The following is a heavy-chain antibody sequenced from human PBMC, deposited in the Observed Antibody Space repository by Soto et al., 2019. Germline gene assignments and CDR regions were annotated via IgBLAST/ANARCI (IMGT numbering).Heavy chain of an antibody. CDR3: ARHKGGIMFFGVVITENPFDY. V-gene: IGHV4-59*08. CDR2: IYYSGST. CDR1: GGSISSYY. Sequence: LSLTCTVSGGSISSYYWSWIRQPPGKGLEWIGYIYYSGSTNYNPSLKSRVTISVDTSKNQFSLKLSSVTAADTAVYYCARHKGGIMFFGVVITENPFDYRGQRTPVTVSS. J-gene: IGHJ4*02. D-gene: IGHD3-3*01.